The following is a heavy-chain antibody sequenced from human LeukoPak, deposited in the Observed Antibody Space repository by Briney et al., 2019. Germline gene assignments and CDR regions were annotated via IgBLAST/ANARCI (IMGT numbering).Heavy chain of an antibody. J-gene: IGHJ3*01. CDR3: ARPNITSYYDSRGYDAFDV. D-gene: IGHD3-22*01. CDR2: IYPDDSDT. V-gene: IGHV5-51*01. CDR1: GYSFTNYW. Sequence: GESLKISCKGSGYSFTNYWIAWVRQMPGKGLEWMGIIYPDDSDTRYSPSFQGQVTISTDKSVRTAYLQWSSLKASDTAMYYCARPNITSYYDSRGYDAFDVWGQGTMVTVSS.